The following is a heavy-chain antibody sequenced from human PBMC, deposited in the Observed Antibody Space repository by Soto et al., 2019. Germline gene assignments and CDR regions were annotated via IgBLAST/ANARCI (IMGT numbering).Heavy chain of an antibody. CDR3: ARDRVESGYPEYFQH. CDR1: GFTVSSNY. D-gene: IGHD3-22*01. J-gene: IGHJ1*01. V-gene: IGHV3-53*01. Sequence: EVQLGESGGGLIQPGGSLRLSCAASGFTVSSNYMSWVRQAPWKGLEWVSVIYSGGSTYYADSVKGRFTISRDTSRNTLYLQMNSLRAEDTAVYYCARDRVESGYPEYFQHWGQGTLVTVSS. CDR2: IYSGGST.